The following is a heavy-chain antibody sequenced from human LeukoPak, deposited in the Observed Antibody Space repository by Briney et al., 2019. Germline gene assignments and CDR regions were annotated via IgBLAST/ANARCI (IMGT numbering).Heavy chain of an antibody. CDR2: IYYSGST. V-gene: IGHV4-59*01. CDR1: GGSISSYY. CDR3: ARESSSSAYMDV. Sequence: SETLSLTCTVSGGSISSYYWSWIRQPPGKGLEWIGEIYYSGSTNYNPSPKSRVTISVDTSKNQFSLKLSSVTAADTAVYYCARESSSSAYMDVWGKGTTVTVSS. D-gene: IGHD6-6*01. J-gene: IGHJ6*03.